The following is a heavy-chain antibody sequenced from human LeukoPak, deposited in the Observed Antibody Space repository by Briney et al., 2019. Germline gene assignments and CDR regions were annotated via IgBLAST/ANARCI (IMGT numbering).Heavy chain of an antibody. J-gene: IGHJ4*02. CDR3: ARTIEMATISYFDY. CDR2: ISRSGSTK. Sequence: GGSLRLSCAASGFTFSDYNMRWIRQAPGKGLEWVSSISRSGSTKYYADSVKGRFTISRDNAKNSLYLQMNGLRAGDTAVYYCARTIEMATISYFDYWGQGTLVTVSS. D-gene: IGHD5-24*01. V-gene: IGHV3-11*04. CDR1: GFTFSDYN.